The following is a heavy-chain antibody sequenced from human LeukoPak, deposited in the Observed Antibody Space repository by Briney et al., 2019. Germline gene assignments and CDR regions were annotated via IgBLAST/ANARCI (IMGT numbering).Heavy chain of an antibody. D-gene: IGHD6-13*01. CDR3: ARSVGKQQLVPRDYYYYYMDV. J-gene: IGHJ6*03. Sequence: GASVKVSCKASGFTFTSSAMQWVRQAPGQGLEWMGWISAYNGNTNYAQKLQGRVTMTTDTSTSTAYMELRSLRSDDTAVYYCARSVGKQQLVPRDYYYYYMDVWGKGTTVTVSS. CDR1: GFTFTSSA. CDR2: ISAYNGNT. V-gene: IGHV1-18*01.